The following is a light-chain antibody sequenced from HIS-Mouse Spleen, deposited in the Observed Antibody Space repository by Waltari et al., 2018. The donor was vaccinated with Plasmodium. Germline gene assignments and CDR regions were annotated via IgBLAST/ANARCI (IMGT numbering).Light chain of an antibody. CDR3: QQYNNWPRT. CDR2: GAS. J-gene: IGKJ1*01. Sequence: EIVMTQSPATLSVSPGERATLSCRASQSVSSNSAGYQQKPGQAPRLLIDGASTRATGIPARFSGSGSGTEFTLTISSMQSEDFAVYYCQQYNNWPRTFGQGTKVEIK. CDR1: QSVSSN. V-gene: IGKV3-15*01.